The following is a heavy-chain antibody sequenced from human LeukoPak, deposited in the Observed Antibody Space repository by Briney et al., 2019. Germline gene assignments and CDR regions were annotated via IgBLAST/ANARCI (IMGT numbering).Heavy chain of an antibody. V-gene: IGHV3-23*01. CDR3: AKESGYCSGGSCYSEYYFDY. Sequence: GGSLRLSCAASGFTFSSYAMSWVRQAPGKGLEWVSGIRGSGGSTYYADSVKGRFTISRDNSKNTLYLQMNRQRAEDTAVYYCAKESGYCSGGSCYSEYYFDYWGQGTLVTVSS. CDR2: IRGSGGST. D-gene: IGHD2-15*01. CDR1: GFTFSSYA. J-gene: IGHJ4*02.